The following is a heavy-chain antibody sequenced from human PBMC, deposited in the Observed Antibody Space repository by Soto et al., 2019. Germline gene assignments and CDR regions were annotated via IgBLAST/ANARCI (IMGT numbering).Heavy chain of an antibody. Sequence: SATLSLTCTVSGGYISSGSYYWGWIRQPPGKGLEWIASIYYSGSTYYNPSLKSRVTIFVDTSKNQFSLKLSSVTAADTALYYCARYKSDYYYGMDVWGQGTTVT. CDR1: GGYISSGSYY. CDR2: IYYSGST. J-gene: IGHJ6*02. CDR3: ARYKSDYYYGMDV. V-gene: IGHV4-39*01. D-gene: IGHD1-20*01.